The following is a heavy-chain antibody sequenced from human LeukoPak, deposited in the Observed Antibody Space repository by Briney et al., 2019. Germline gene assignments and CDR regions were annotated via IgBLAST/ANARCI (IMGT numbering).Heavy chain of an antibody. Sequence: PSETLSLTRTVSGGSISSYYWSWIRQPPGKGLEWIGYIYYSGSTNYNPSLKSRVTISVDTSKNQFSLKLSSVTAADTAVYYCARQGSGYDDYWGQGTLVTVSS. V-gene: IGHV4-59*08. CDR2: IYYSGST. J-gene: IGHJ4*02. CDR3: ARQGSGYDDY. D-gene: IGHD5-12*01. CDR1: GGSISSYY.